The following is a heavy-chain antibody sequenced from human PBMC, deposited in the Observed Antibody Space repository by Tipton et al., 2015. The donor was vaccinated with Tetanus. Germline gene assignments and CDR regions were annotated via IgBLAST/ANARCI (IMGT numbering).Heavy chain of an antibody. CDR3: SRDSSSVYRMVGFTVLGGYFDY. CDR2: IYYSGST. V-gene: IGHV4-31*03. D-gene: IGHD1-26*01. Sequence: TLSLTCTVSGGSISSGGYYWSWIRQHPGKGLEWIGDIYYSGSTYYNPSLKSRVTISVDTSKNQFSLKLDSVTAADTAVYYCSRDSSSVYRMVGFTVLGGYFDYWGQGIPVTVSS. CDR1: GGSISSGGYY. J-gene: IGHJ4*02.